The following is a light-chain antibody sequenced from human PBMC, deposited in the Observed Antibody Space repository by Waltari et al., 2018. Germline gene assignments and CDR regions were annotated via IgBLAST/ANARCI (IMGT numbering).Light chain of an antibody. CDR1: QSVSSN. Sequence: EIVLPHSPATLPLSPGERATRSCRASQSVSSNLAWYQQKPGQAPRLLIYDASNRATGIPVRFSGSGSGTDFTLTISSLEPEDFAVYYCQQRSNLVTFGGGTKVEIK. CDR2: DAS. J-gene: IGKJ4*01. V-gene: IGKV3-11*01. CDR3: QQRSNLVT.